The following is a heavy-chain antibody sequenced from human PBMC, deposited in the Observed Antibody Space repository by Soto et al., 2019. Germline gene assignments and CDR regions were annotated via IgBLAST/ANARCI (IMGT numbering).Heavy chain of an antibody. V-gene: IGHV4-39*01. Sequence: QLQLQESGPGLVKPSETLSLTCTVSGGSISSSSYYWGWIRQPPGKGLEWIGSIYYSGSTYYNPSLQCRVPISLDTSKNQFSLKLSSVTAADTAVYYCARRRGAAAGVYYYYSYGMDVWGQGTTVTVSS. CDR3: ARRRGAAAGVYYYYSYGMDV. CDR2: IYYSGST. D-gene: IGHD6-13*01. CDR1: GGSISSSSYY. J-gene: IGHJ6*02.